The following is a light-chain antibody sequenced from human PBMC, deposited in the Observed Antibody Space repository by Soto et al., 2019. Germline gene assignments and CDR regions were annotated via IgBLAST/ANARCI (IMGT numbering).Light chain of an antibody. CDR2: GAS. J-gene: IGKJ5*01. V-gene: IGKV3-20*01. Sequence: ELVWTQSPGTQSLSPGAGATLSCRASQSVSSSYLAWYQQNPCQAHRLIIYGASSRATGIPDRFSGIGSGTDFTLTISRLEPEDFAVYCCQQYGSSPPITFGQGTQVDIK. CDR3: QQYGSSPPIT. CDR1: QSVSSSY.